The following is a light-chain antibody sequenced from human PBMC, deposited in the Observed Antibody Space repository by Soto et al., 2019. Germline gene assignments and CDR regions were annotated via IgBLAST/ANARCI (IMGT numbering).Light chain of an antibody. CDR1: QSLAFIDGNTY. Sequence: EVVMTQSPLSLPVTLGQPASISCRSSQSLAFIDGNTYLTWFHQLPGHSPRRLIYNVSNRDAGVPDRVRGSESRTDFTLKISRVEAEDVGIYYFLLSTHWPPYTLGQGNKLEIK. J-gene: IGKJ2*01. V-gene: IGKV2-30*01. CDR3: LLSTHWPPYT. CDR2: NVS.